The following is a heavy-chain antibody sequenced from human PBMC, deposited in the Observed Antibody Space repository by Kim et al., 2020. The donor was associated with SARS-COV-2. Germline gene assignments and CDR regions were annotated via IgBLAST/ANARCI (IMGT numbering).Heavy chain of an antibody. Sequence: SETLSLTCAVYGGSFSGYYWSWIRQPPGKGLEWIGEINHSGSTNYNPSLKSRVTISVDTSKNQFSLKLSSVTAADTAVYYCARVHSSSWAGWFDPWGQGTLVTVSS. J-gene: IGHJ5*02. V-gene: IGHV4-34*01. CDR3: ARVHSSSWAGWFDP. CDR2: INHSGST. CDR1: GGSFSGYY. D-gene: IGHD6-13*01.